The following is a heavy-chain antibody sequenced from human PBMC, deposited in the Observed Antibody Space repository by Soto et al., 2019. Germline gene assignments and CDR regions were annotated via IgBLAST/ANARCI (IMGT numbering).Heavy chain of an antibody. D-gene: IGHD3-16*01. CDR3: AIGGTPIDY. J-gene: IGHJ4*02. CDR2: ISAYNGNT. CDR1: GYTCTNFG. Sequence: QVQLVQSGAEVKKPGASVKVSCKASGYTCTNFGISWVRQAPGQGLEWMGWISAYNGNTNYAQKFQGRVTMSTDTSPSTAQMEVRSLRFDATAVYYCAIGGTPIDYWGQGPLVTVSA. V-gene: IGHV1-18*01.